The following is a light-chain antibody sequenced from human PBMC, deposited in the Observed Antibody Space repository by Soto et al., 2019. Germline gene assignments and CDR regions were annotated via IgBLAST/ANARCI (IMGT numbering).Light chain of an antibody. V-gene: IGKV1-5*03. CDR3: HQYSVTSS. CDR1: QNIYNY. J-gene: IGKJ3*01. CDR2: KAS. Sequence: DIQMTQSPSTLSASVGDRVTITCRASQNIYNYLAWYQQKPGKAPKPLIYKASTLESGVPSLFSGSGSGKEFSLTISSLQHDDFATYYCHQYSVTSSFGPGTKVDVK.